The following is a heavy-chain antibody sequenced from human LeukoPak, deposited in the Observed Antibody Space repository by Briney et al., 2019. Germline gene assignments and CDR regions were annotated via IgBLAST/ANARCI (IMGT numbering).Heavy chain of an antibody. CDR1: GFTVSSNY. J-gene: IGHJ4*02. V-gene: IGHV3-53*01. Sequence: GGSLRLSCAASGFTVSSNYMSWVRQAPGKGLEWVTVIYSGGTTYYADSVKGRFTISRDNSKNMLYLQMNSLTAEDTAVYYCASLRSTHYHFGYWGQGTLVTVSS. D-gene: IGHD1-26*01. CDR3: ASLRSTHYHFGY. CDR2: IYSGGTT.